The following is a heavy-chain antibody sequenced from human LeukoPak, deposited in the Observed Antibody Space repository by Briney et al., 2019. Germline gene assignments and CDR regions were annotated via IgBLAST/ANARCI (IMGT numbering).Heavy chain of an antibody. V-gene: IGHV3-30*02. CDR3: ATHLTIVGATRGWYFDL. J-gene: IGHJ2*01. D-gene: IGHD1-26*01. Sequence: PGGSLRLSCAASGFTFSSYGMHWVRQAPGKGLEWVAVIWYDGSNKYYADSVKGRFTISRDNSKNTLYLQMNSLRAEDTAVYYCATHLTIVGATRGWYFDLWGRGTLVTVSS. CDR1: GFTFSSYG. CDR2: IWYDGSNK.